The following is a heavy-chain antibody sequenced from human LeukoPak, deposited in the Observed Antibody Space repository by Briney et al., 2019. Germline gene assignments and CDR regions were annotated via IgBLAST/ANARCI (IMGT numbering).Heavy chain of an antibody. J-gene: IGHJ5*02. CDR1: GGSISSSSYY. V-gene: IGHV4-39*07. Sequence: SETLSLTCTVSGGSISSSSYYWGWIRQPPGKGLEWIGSIYYSGSTYYNPSLKSRVTISVDTSKNQFSLKLSSVTAADTAVYYCARVPLEQQLVRGGFLGWFDPWGQGTLVTVSS. CDR3: ARVPLEQQLVRGGFLGWFDP. CDR2: IYYSGST. D-gene: IGHD6-13*01.